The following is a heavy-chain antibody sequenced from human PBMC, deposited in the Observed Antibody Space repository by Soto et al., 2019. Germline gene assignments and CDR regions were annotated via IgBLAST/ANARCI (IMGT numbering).Heavy chain of an antibody. Sequence: TLSLTCTVSGGCISSAGYYWSWIRQHPGKGLEWIGYMYYSGSTYYNPSLKSRVTISVEMSKNQFSLKLTSVTAADTAVYYCAKGRFRQGAWVPESENNYYGMDVWGQGNTVNVS. V-gene: IGHV4-31*03. CDR2: MYYSGST. CDR3: AKGRFRQGAWVPESENNYYGMDV. CDR1: GGCISSAGYY. J-gene: IGHJ6*02. D-gene: IGHD3-10*01.